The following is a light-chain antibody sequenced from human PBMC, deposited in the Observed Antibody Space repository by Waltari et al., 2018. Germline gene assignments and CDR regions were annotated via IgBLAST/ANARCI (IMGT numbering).Light chain of an antibody. J-gene: IGLJ2*01. CDR2: DVI. CDR3: SSYTSSSNVV. CDR1: SSAVVGLTF. Sequence: QPPLTHPAPVSGPPGPSTPTPGPGPSSAVVGLTFVPCYQQHPARAPKLMIYDVINRPSGVPNRFSGSKSGNTASLTISGLQAEDEADYYCSSYTSSSNVVFGGGTKLTVL. V-gene: IGLV2-14*03.